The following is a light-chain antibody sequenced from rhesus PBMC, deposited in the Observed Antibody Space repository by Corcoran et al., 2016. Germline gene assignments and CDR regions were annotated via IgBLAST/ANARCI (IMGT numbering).Light chain of an antibody. V-gene: IGKV3-24*01. Sequence: EIVMTQSPATLSLSPGERVTLSCRASRSVNSSLAWYQQKPGRAPRLLIYGASSRSPGIPDRISGSGSGTDFTLTNSSLWPEDFAVYYFLQHSIWPQTFGQGTKVEIK. CDR3: LQHSIWPQT. CDR1: RSVNSS. CDR2: GAS. J-gene: IGKJ1*01.